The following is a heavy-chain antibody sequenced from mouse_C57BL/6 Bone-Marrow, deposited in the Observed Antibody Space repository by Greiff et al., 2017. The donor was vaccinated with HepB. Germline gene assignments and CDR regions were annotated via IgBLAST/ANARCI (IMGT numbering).Heavy chain of an antibody. CDR3: ARYYYGSSYEYFDV. CDR2: INYDGSST. J-gene: IGHJ1*03. D-gene: IGHD1-1*01. CDR1: GFTFSDYY. Sequence: EVQLVESEGGLVQPGSSMKLSCTASGFTFSDYYMAWVRQVPEKGLEWVANINYDGSSTYYLDSLKSRFIISRDNAKNILYLQMSSLKSEDTATYYCARYYYGSSYEYFDVWGTGTTVTVSS. V-gene: IGHV5-16*01.